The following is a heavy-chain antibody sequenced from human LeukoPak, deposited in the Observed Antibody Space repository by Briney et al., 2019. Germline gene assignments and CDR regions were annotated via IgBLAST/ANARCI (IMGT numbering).Heavy chain of an antibody. D-gene: IGHD2-21*01. CDR1: GFTVSSNY. CDR3: AREVRGYYFDY. CDR2: ISSGGNT. J-gene: IGHJ4*02. Sequence: PGGSLRLSCAASGFTVSSNYMSWVRQAPGQGLEWVSVISSGGNTYYADSVKGRFTISRDNSKNTVYLQMNSLRAEDTALYYCAREVRGYYFDYWGQGTLVTVSS. V-gene: IGHV3-66*02.